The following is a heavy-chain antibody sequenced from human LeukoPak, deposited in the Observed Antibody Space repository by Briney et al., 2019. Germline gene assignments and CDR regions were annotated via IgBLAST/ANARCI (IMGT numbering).Heavy chain of an antibody. CDR1: GFTFSDHY. J-gene: IGHJ6*02. CDR3: VRGSSATDYYYYGMDV. D-gene: IGHD5-24*01. V-gene: IGHV3-72*01. Sequence: GGSLRLACAASGFTFSDHYMDWVRQAPGKGLEWVGRTGNKANSYTSQYAASVKGRFTISRDDSKNSLYLQMNSLKTEDTAVYYCVRGSSATDYYYYGMDVWGQGTTVTVSS. CDR2: TGNKANSYTS.